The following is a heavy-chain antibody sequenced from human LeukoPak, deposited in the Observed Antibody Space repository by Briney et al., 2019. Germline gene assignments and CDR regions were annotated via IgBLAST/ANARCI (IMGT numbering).Heavy chain of an antibody. D-gene: IGHD6-13*01. CDR2: INHSGST. J-gene: IGHJ5*02. CDR1: GGSFSGYY. CDR3: ARHVGIAAAGNGDKYNWFDP. V-gene: IGHV4-34*01. Sequence: SETLSLTCAVYGGSFSGYYWSWIRQPPGKGLEWIGEINHSGSTNYNPSLKSRVTIPVDTSKNQFSLKLSSVTAADTAVYYCARHVGIAAAGNGDKYNWFDPWGQGTLVTVSS.